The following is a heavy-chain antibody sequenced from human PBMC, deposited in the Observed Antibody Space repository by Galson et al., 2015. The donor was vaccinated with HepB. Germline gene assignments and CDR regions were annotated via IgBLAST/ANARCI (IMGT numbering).Heavy chain of an antibody. CDR3: ARHSPLPKARQGAPGYPPAYYYYGMDV. J-gene: IGHJ6*02. D-gene: IGHD1-26*01. Sequence: QSGAEVKKPGESLRISCKGSGYSFTSYWISWVRQMPGKGLEWMGRIDPSDSYTNYSPSFQGHVTISADKSISTAYLQWSSLKASDTAMYYCARHSPLPKARQGAPGYPPAYYYYGMDVWGQGTTVTVSS. CDR1: GYSFTSYW. CDR2: IDPSDSYT. V-gene: IGHV5-10-1*01.